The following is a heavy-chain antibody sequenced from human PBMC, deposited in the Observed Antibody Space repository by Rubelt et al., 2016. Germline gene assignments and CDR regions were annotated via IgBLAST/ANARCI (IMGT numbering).Heavy chain of an antibody. CDR3: ARVQEDTADY. J-gene: IGHJ4*02. CDR1: GFTFSDYY. CDR2: ISSSSSYT. V-gene: IGHV3-11*06. Sequence: VQLVESGGGLVQPGGSLRLSCAASGFTFSDYYMSWIRQAPGKGLEWVSYISSSSSYTNYADAVKGRVTISRDNAKNSRYLQMNSQRAEDTAVYYCARVQEDTADYWGQGTLVTVSS. D-gene: IGHD5-18*01.